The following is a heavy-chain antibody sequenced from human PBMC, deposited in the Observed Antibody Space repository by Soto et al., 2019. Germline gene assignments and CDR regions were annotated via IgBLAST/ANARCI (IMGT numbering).Heavy chain of an antibody. J-gene: IGHJ1*01. CDR3: TXDRGRRYNDGRGYYYSAX. D-gene: IGHD3-22*01. CDR1: GGTFSSYA. Sequence: QVHLVQSGAEVKKPGSSVKVSCKASGGTFSSYAISWVRQAPGQGLEWMGGFIPIFGTTNYAQKFQXRVTXXXXXXXXXXXXXXXXXXXXXXAVYYCTXDRGRRYNDGRGYYYSAXWGQGTL. CDR2: FIPIFGTT. V-gene: IGHV1-69*01.